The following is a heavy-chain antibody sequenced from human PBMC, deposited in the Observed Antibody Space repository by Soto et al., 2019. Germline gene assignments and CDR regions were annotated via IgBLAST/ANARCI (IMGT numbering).Heavy chain of an antibody. Sequence: GGSLRLSCAASGFTFSTYAMNWVRRAPGEGLEWVSSVTGNSDNTFYADSVRGRFTISRDNSKNTLYLQLNNLRGEDTAVYFCAKELTSYGYSGLDHWGQGTLVTVSS. D-gene: IGHD3-16*01. J-gene: IGHJ4*02. CDR1: GFTFSTYA. CDR3: AKELTSYGYSGLDH. CDR2: VTGNSDNT. V-gene: IGHV3-23*01.